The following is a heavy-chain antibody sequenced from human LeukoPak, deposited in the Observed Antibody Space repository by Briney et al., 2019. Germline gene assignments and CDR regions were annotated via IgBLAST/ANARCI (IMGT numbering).Heavy chain of an antibody. D-gene: IGHD6-13*01. CDR1: GFTFSDYY. V-gene: IGHV3-11*01. Sequence: PGGSLRLSCAASGFTFSDYYMSWIRQAPGKGLEWVSYISSSGSTIYYADSVKGRFTISRDNAKNSLYLQMNSLKTEDTAVYYCASHSSSWFFDYWGQGTLVTVSS. CDR2: ISSSGSTI. CDR3: ASHSSSWFFDY. J-gene: IGHJ4*02.